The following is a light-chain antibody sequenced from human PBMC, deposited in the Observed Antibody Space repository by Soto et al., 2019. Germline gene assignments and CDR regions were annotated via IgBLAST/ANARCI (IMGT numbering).Light chain of an antibody. CDR1: SSDVGSYNL. CDR3: CSYAGSRTVGVV. V-gene: IGLV2-23*01. CDR2: EGS. J-gene: IGLJ2*01. Sequence: QSVLTQPASVSGSPGQSITISCTGTSSDVGSYNLVSWYQQHPGKAPKLMIYEGSKRPSGVSNRFSASKSVNTASLTISGLQAEDEADYYCCSYAGSRTVGVVFGGGTKLTVL.